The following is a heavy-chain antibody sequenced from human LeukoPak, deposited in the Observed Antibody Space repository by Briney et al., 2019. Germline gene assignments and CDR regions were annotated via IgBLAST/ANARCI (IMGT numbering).Heavy chain of an antibody. CDR2: ISSSGSTI. Sequence: GGSLRLSCAASGFTFSDYYMSWIRQAPGKGLEWVSYISSSGSTIYYADSVKGRFTISRDNAKNSLYLQMNSLRAEDTAVYYCARVRSSGSYYRTYYFDYWGQGTLVTVSS. J-gene: IGHJ4*02. CDR1: GFTFSDYY. D-gene: IGHD1-26*01. CDR3: ARVRSSGSYYRTYYFDY. V-gene: IGHV3-11*01.